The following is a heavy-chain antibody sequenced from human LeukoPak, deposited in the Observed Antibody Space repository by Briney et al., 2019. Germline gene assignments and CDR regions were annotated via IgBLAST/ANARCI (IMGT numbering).Heavy chain of an antibody. J-gene: IGHJ3*02. V-gene: IGHV3-30-3*01. CDR2: ISYDGSNK. D-gene: IGHD2-2*01. CDR3: ARFERVLKYQLPFRAFDI. Sequence: GGSLRLSCAASGFTFSSYAMHWVRQAPGKGLEWVAVISYDGSNKYYADSVKGRFTISRDNSKNTLYLQMNSLRAEDTAVYYCARFERVLKYQLPFRAFDIWGQGTMVTVSS. CDR1: GFTFSSYA.